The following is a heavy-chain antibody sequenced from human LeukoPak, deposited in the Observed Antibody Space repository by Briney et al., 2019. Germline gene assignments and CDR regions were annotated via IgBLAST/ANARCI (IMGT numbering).Heavy chain of an antibody. D-gene: IGHD3-3*01. CDR1: GGSSSGYY. Sequence: SETLSLTCAVYGGSSSGYYWSWVRHPPGRGGEWMGEINKSGGTNYNTSLKSRVTISVDTSKNQFSLKLSSVTAADTAVYYCARGIGYYDFWSGYYRDTASYYFDYWGQGTLVTVSS. CDR3: ARGIGYYDFWSGYYRDTASYYFDY. V-gene: IGHV4-34*01. J-gene: IGHJ4*02. CDR2: INKSGGT.